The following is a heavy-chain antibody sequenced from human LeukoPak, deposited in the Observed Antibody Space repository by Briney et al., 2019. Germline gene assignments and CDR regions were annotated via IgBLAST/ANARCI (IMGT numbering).Heavy chain of an antibody. V-gene: IGHV1-69*05. CDR3: AASYCIGGSCYVAFDI. CDR1: GGTFSSYA. D-gene: IGHD2-15*01. CDR2: IIPIFGTA. J-gene: IGHJ3*02. Sequence: GASVKVSCKASGGTFSSYAISWVRQAPGQGLEWMGGIIPIFGTANYAQKFQGRVTITTDESTSTAYMELSRVRSRDTAVYYCAASYCIGGSCYVAFDIWGQGTMVTVSS.